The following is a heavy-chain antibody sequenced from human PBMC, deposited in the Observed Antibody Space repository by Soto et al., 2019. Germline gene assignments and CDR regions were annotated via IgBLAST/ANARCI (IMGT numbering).Heavy chain of an antibody. CDR1: GGYFSGYY. Sequence: SETLSLTCAVYGGYFSGYYWSWTRQPPGKGLDRIGEIQQRGSTNNIPTIKSRATISVYTSKSQLCLELSSVTDADTAVYYCARDREQQLGFDYWGQGTLVTVSS. V-gene: IGHV4-34*04. D-gene: IGHD6-13*01. J-gene: IGHJ4*01. CDR2: IQQRGST. CDR3: ARDREQQLGFDY.